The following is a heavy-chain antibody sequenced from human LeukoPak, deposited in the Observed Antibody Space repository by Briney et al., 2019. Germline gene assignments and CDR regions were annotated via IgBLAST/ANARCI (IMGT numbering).Heavy chain of an antibody. Sequence: WGSLRLSCAASGFTFSGYWMHWVRQAPGKGLVWVSRIKSDGSSTTYADSVKGRFTISRDNAKNTLYLEMNSLRAEDTAVYYCARTFAAAHIDYWGQGTLVTASS. CDR3: ARTFAAAHIDY. V-gene: IGHV3-74*01. D-gene: IGHD2-15*01. J-gene: IGHJ4*02. CDR1: GFTFSGYW. CDR2: IKSDGSST.